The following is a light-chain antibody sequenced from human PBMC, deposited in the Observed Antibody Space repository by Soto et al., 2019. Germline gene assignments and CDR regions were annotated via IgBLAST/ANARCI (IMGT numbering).Light chain of an antibody. J-gene: IGKJ2*01. V-gene: IGKV1-5*03. CDR2: RGS. CDR3: HQFNIYPFT. Sequence: DIQMTQSPSTLSAYVGDTVTITCRASQSIGNWMAWYQQTPGKAPNLLIYRGSSLQSGVPSRFSGSGSGTEFTVTIVSLQPDDFAVYYCHQFNIYPFTFGRGTKLEIK. CDR1: QSIGNW.